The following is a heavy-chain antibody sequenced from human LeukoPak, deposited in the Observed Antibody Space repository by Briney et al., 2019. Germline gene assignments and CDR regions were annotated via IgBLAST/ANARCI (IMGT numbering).Heavy chain of an antibody. J-gene: IGHJ4*02. CDR3: ARGAPIDY. CDR1: GFTFSNTW. Sequence: GGSLRLSCAAFGFTFSNTWMYWVRQGPGKGLVWVSRIYNDETSATYADSVKGRFTISRDNAKNTLYLQMDSLRVDDTAVYYRARGAPIDYWGQGTLVTVSS. V-gene: IGHV3-74*01. CDR2: IYNDETSA.